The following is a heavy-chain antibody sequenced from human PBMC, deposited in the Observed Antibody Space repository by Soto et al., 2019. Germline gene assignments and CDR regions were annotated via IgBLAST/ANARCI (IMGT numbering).Heavy chain of an antibody. CDR2: IIPIFGTA. J-gene: IGHJ4*02. D-gene: IGHD6-13*01. Sequence: ASVKVSCKASGGTFSSYAISWVRQAPGQGLEWMGGIIPIFGTANYAQKFQGRVTITADESTSTAYMELSSLSSVTAADTAVYYCAVAAAGNPVDYWGQGTLVTVSS. CDR3: AVAAAGNPVDY. V-gene: IGHV1-69*13. CDR1: GGTFSSYA.